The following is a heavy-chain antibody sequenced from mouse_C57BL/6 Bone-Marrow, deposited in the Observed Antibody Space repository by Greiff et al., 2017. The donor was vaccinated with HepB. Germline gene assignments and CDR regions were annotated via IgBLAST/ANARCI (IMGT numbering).Heavy chain of an antibody. V-gene: IGHV5-15*01. D-gene: IGHD2-3*01. CDR3: ARHDGPEGFAY. CDR1: GFTFSDYG. J-gene: IGHJ3*01. CDR2: ISNLAYSI. Sequence: DVMLVESGGGLVQPGGSLKLSCAASGFTFSDYGMAWVRQAPRKGPEWVAFISNLAYSIYYADTVTGRFTISRENAKNTLYLEMSSLRSEDTAMYYCARHDGPEGFAYWGQGTLVTVSA.